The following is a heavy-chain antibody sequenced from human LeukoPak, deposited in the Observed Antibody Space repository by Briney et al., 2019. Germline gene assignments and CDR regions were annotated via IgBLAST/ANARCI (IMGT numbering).Heavy chain of an antibody. CDR2: ISSIAATP. Sequence: VRQAXXXXXHSVSAISSIAATPYYAHSVKPRFTISTDNSKNTLYLQINSLRAEDTALYYCPSSWYLPFDIWGQGTMVTVSS. V-gene: IGHV3-23*01. D-gene: IGHD6-13*01. J-gene: IGHJ3*02. CDR3: PSSWYLPFDI.